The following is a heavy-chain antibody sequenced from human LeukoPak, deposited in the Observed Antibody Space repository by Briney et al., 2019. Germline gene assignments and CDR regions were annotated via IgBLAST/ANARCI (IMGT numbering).Heavy chain of an antibody. CDR3: ARDRGYYYDSSGYIFDY. Sequence: SDTLSLTCTVSGGSISSYYWSWIRQPAGKGLEWIGRIYTSGSTNYNPSLKSRVTMSVDTSKNQFSLKLISVTAADTAVYYCARDRGYYYDSSGYIFDYWGQGTLVTVSS. CDR1: GGSISSYY. V-gene: IGHV4-4*07. J-gene: IGHJ4*02. CDR2: IYTSGST. D-gene: IGHD3-22*01.